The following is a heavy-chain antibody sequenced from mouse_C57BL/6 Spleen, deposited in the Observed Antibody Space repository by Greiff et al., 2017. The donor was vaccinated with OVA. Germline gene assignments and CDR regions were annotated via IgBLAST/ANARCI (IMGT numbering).Heavy chain of an antibody. CDR2: ISSGSSTI. CDR3: AGLLSYWYFDV. D-gene: IGHD1-1*01. J-gene: IGHJ1*03. V-gene: IGHV5-17*01. Sequence: EVKLEESGGGLVKPGGSLKLSCAASGFTFSDYGMHWVRQAPEKGLEWVAYISSGSSTIYYADTVKGRFTISRDNAKNTLFLQMTSLRSEDTAMYYCAGLLSYWYFDVWGTGTTVTVSS. CDR1: GFTFSDYG.